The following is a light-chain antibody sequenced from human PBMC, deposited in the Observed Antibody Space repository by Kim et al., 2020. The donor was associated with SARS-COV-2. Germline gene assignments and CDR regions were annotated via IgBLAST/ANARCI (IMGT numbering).Light chain of an antibody. CDR1: QSISSW. Sequence: ASVGDRVTITCRASQSISSWLAWYQQKPGKAPKLLIYDASSLESGVPSRFSGSGSGTEFTLTISSLQPDDFATYYCQQYNSYSSTFGQGTRLEIK. V-gene: IGKV1-5*01. J-gene: IGKJ5*01. CDR3: QQYNSYSST. CDR2: DAS.